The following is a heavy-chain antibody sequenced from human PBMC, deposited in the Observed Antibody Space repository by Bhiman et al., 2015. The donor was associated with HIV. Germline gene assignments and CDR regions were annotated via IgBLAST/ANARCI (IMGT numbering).Heavy chain of an antibody. D-gene: IGHD6-19*01. CDR2: IYSDGNT. Sequence: DVHLVESGGGLIQPGGSLRLSCAASGFTVITSYMSWVHQAPGKGLEWVSVIYSDGNTFYADSVKGRFTISRDNAKNSLYLQMNTLRAEDTALYYCAREAVAGSVYFNYWGQGTLVTVSS. J-gene: IGHJ4*02. CDR3: AREAVAGSVYFNY. CDR1: GFTVITSY. V-gene: IGHV3-53*01.